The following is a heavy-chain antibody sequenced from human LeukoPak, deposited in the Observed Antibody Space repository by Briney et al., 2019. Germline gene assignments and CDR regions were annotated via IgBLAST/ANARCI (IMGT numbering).Heavy chain of an antibody. CDR1: GFTLSNYW. CDR2: IKQDGSEK. D-gene: IGHD5-24*01. CDR3: ARVAGERASFSNGYYCHFEY. J-gene: IGHJ4*02. V-gene: IGHV3-7*01. Sequence: GGSLRLSCAASGFTLSNYWMSWVRQAPGHGLGWVATIKQDGSEKYYVDSVNGRFTISTDTAKNSRYLQMISLRADDTAVYYCARVAGERASFSNGYYCHFEYWGQGTLVTVSS.